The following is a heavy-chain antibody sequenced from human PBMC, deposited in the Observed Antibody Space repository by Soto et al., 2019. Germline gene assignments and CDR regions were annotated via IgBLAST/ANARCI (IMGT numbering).Heavy chain of an antibody. Sequence: SETLSLTCTVSGGSVSSGSYYWSWIRQPTGKGLEWIGYIYYSGSTNYNPSLKSRVTISVDTSKNQFSLKLSSVTAADTAVYYCARDKVDLFPLYYYGMDVWGQGTTVTVSS. CDR1: GGSVSSGSYY. CDR2: IYYSGST. J-gene: IGHJ6*02. CDR3: ARDKVDLFPLYYYGMDV. V-gene: IGHV4-61*01.